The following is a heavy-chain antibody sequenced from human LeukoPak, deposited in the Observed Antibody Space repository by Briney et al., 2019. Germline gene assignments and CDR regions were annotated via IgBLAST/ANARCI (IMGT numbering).Heavy chain of an antibody. CDR1: GFTFRNYG. J-gene: IGHJ4*02. CDR3: ARVPGDSGYFDY. V-gene: IGHV3-33*01. D-gene: IGHD3-22*01. CDR2: AYGDGTDR. Sequence: GGSLRLSCAASGFTFRNYGMHWVRQAPGKGLEWVAVAYGDGTDRYYADSVKGRFTISKDISRNTLSVQMNSLRVEDTAVYYCARVPGDSGYFDYWGQGILVTVSS.